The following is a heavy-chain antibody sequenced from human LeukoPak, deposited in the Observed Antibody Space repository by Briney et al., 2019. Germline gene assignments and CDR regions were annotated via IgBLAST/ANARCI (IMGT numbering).Heavy chain of an antibody. Sequence: GGSLRLSCAASGFTFSNYAMGWVRQAPGRGLEWVLGISNSGGDTQYADSVKGRFTISRDNSKNTLYLQMNSLRAEDTAVYYCAKSRSYTVRDAFEIWGQGTKVTVSS. D-gene: IGHD3-10*01. CDR2: ISNSGGDT. CDR1: GFTFSNYA. CDR3: AKSRSYTVRDAFEI. V-gene: IGHV3-23*01. J-gene: IGHJ3*02.